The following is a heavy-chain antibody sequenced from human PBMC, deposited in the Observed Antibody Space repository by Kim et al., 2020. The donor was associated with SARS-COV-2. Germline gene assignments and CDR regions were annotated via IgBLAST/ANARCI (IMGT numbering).Heavy chain of an antibody. Sequence: ASVKVSCKVSGYTLTELSMHWVRQAPGKGLEWMGGFDPEDGETIYAQKFQGIVTMTEDTSTDTAYMELSSLRSEDTAVYYCATARLGATTSAEYFQHWGRAPWSPSPQ. CDR2: FDPEDGET. J-gene: IGHJ1*01. CDR3: ATARLGATTSAEYFQH. V-gene: IGHV1-24*01. D-gene: IGHD1-26*01. CDR1: GYTLTELS.